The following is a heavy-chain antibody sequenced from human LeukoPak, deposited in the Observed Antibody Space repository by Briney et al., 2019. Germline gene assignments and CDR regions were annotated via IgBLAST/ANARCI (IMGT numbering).Heavy chain of an antibody. J-gene: IGHJ5*02. D-gene: IGHD2-8*01. CDR1: GFTFSSYG. V-gene: IGHV3-30*02. CDR3: ASFRFVVLIT. CDR2: IRYDGSNK. Sequence: GSLRLSCAASGFTFSSYGMHWVRQAPGKGLGGVAFIRYDGSNKYYADSVKGRFTISRDNSKNTLYLQMNSLRAEDTAVYYCASFRFVVLITWGQGTLVTVSS.